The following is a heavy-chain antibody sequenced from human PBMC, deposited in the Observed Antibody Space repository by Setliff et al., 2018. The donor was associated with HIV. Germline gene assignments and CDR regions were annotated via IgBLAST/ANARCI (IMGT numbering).Heavy chain of an antibody. CDR1: GDSINGYA. CDR2: ISYRGNT. J-gene: IGHJ4*02. Sequence: PSETLSLTCTVSGDSINGYAWSWIRQPAGQGLEWIGRISYRGNTNYNPALKSRLAISLGTSRNQFSLKVNSVTAADTAVYYCARQVTGNTKVRHFDYWGQGTLVTVS. D-gene: IGHD1-7*01. V-gene: IGHV4-59*08. CDR3: ARQVTGNTKVRHFDY.